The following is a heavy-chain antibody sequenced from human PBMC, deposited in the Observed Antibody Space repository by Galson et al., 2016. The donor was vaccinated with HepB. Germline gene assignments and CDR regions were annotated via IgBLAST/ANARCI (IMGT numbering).Heavy chain of an antibody. CDR3: ARVRSRGHYFDY. J-gene: IGHJ4*02. Sequence: TLSLTCAVSGGSISSGDYSWSWIRQPPGKGLEWIGYIYHSGSTYYHPSLKSRVTISVDKSKNQFSLKLSSVTAADTAVYYCARVRSRGHYFDYWGQGTLVTVSS. V-gene: IGHV4-30-2*01. CDR2: IYHSGST. CDR1: GGSISSGDYS. D-gene: IGHD2-15*01.